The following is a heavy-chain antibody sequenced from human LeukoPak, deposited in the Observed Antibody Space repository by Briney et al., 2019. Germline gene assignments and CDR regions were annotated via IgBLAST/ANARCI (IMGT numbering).Heavy chain of an antibody. Sequence: ASVKVSCKNSAYTFTNVRIYWVRQALGPGFEWMGRIGPSNNYTEYEQKLQGRLTLTTDTSTTTAHMELRSLTFDDTAIYYCARDSYYGGHYSFFEHWGQGTLVTVSS. CDR3: ARDSYYGGHYSFFEH. J-gene: IGHJ4*02. CDR2: IGPSNNYT. CDR1: AYTFTNVR. V-gene: IGHV1-18*01. D-gene: IGHD4/OR15-4a*01.